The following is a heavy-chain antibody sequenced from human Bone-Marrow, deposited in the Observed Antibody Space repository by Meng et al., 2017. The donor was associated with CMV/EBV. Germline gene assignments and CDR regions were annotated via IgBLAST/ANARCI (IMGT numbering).Heavy chain of an antibody. V-gene: IGHV1-69*05. CDR2: IIPIFGTA. CDR3: ARGVAVADYYYGMDV. Sequence: SVKVSCKASGGTFSSYAISWVRQAPGQGLEWMGGIIPIFGTANYAQKFQGRVTITTDESTSTAYMELSSLRSEDTAVYYCARGVAVADYYYGMDVWGQGTMVTVSS. CDR1: GGTFSSYA. J-gene: IGHJ6*02. D-gene: IGHD6-19*01.